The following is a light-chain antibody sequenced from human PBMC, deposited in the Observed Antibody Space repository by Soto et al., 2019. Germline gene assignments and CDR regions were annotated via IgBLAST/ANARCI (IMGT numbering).Light chain of an antibody. V-gene: IGKV4-1*01. Sequence: DIVMTQSPDSLDVSLGERATINCKSSQSVLYSSNNKNYLAWYQHKPGQPPKLLIYWASTRESGVPDRFSGSGSGTDFTLTISSLQAEDVAVYYCQQYYGTPITFGGGTKVEIK. CDR3: QQYYGTPIT. J-gene: IGKJ4*01. CDR2: WAS. CDR1: QSVLYSSNNKNY.